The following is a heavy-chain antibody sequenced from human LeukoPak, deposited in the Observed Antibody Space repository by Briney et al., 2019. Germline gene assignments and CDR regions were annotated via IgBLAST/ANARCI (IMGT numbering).Heavy chain of an antibody. J-gene: IGHJ5*02. CDR3: TTDVLYCSSTSCYNWFDP. D-gene: IGHD2-2*01. CDR2: IKSKTDGGTT. Sequence: GGSLRLSCAASGFTFSNAWMSWVRQAPGKGLEWVGRIKSKTDGGTTDYPAPVKGRFTISRDDSKNTLYLQMNSLKTEDTAVYYCTTDVLYCSSTSCYNWFDPWGQGTLVTVSS. CDR1: GFTFSNAW. V-gene: IGHV3-15*01.